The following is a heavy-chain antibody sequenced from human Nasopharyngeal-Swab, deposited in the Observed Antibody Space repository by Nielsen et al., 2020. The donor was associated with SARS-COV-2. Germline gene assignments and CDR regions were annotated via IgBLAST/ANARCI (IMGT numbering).Heavy chain of an antibody. CDR1: GGTFSSYA. CDR2: IIPIFGTA. V-gene: IGHV1-69*06. J-gene: IGHJ5*02. Sequence: VKVSCKASGGTFSSYAISWVRQAPGQGLEWMGGIIPIFGTANYAQKFQGRVTITADKSTSTAYMELSSLRSEDTAVYYCAREKGYCSGGSCYNWFDPWGQGTLVTVSS. CDR3: AREKGYCSGGSCYNWFDP. D-gene: IGHD2-15*01.